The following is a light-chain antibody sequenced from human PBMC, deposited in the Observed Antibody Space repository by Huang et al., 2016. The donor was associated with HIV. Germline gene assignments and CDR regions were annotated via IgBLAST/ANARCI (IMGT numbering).Light chain of an antibody. CDR1: QSVLYSSNNKNY. Sequence: DFVMTQSPDSLAVSLGERATINCKSSQSVLYSSNNKNYLAWYQQKPGQPPKMLIYWAATRESGVPDRFSGSGSGTDFTLTISSLQAEDVAVYYCQQYVFTPWTFGQGTKVEIK. V-gene: IGKV4-1*01. CDR3: QQYVFTPWT. J-gene: IGKJ1*01. CDR2: WAA.